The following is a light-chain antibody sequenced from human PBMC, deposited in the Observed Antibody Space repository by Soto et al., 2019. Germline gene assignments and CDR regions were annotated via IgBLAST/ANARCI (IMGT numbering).Light chain of an antibody. Sequence: QSVLTQPPSVSAAPGQKVTISCYGSSSNIGNNYVSWYQQLPGTAPKLLIYDNNKRPSGIPDRFSGSKAGTSATLGITGLQTGDEADYYCGTWDSSLSAVVFGGVTKLTVL. CDR3: GTWDSSLSAVV. J-gene: IGLJ2*01. CDR2: DNN. CDR1: SSNIGNNY. V-gene: IGLV1-51*01.